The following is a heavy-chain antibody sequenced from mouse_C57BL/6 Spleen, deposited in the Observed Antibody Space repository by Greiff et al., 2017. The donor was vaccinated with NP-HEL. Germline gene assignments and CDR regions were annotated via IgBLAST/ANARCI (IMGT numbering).Heavy chain of an antibody. CDR1: GYSFTGYY. D-gene: IGHD1-1*01. Sequence: DVKLQESGPELVKPGASVKISCKASGYSFTGYYMNWVKQSPEKSLEWIGEINPSTGGTTYNQKFKAKATLTVDKSSSTAYMQLKSLTSEDSAVYYCASYGSSYVYYFDYWGQGTTLTVSS. V-gene: IGHV1-42*01. CDR3: ASYGSSYVYYFDY. J-gene: IGHJ2*01. CDR2: INPSTGGT.